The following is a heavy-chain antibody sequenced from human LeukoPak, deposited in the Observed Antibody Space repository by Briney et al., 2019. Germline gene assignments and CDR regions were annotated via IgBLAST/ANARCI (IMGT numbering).Heavy chain of an antibody. V-gene: IGHV1-69*05. CDR3: AGEPAPGMVATRSPPDAFDI. D-gene: IGHD5-12*01. Sequence: SVKVSCKASGGTFSSYAISWVRQAPGQGLEWMGRIIPIFGTANYAQKFQGRVTITTDESTSTAYMELSSLGSEDTAVYYCAGEPAPGMVATRSPPDAFDIWGQGTMVTVSS. CDR2: IIPIFGTA. J-gene: IGHJ3*02. CDR1: GGTFSSYA.